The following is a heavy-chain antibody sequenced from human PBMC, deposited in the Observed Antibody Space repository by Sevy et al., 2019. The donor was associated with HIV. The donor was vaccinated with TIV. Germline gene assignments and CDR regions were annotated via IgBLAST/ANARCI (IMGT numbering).Heavy chain of an antibody. Sequence: GGSLRLSCAASGFTFSSYSMNWVRQAPGKGLEWVSSISSSSGYIYYADSVKGRFTISRDNAKNSLYLQMNSLRAEDTALYYCAGAGRLLRFLEWLEALDYWGQGTLVTVSS. CDR2: ISSSSGYI. D-gene: IGHD3-3*01. V-gene: IGHV3-21*01. J-gene: IGHJ4*02. CDR1: GFTFSSYS. CDR3: AGAGRLLRFLEWLEALDY.